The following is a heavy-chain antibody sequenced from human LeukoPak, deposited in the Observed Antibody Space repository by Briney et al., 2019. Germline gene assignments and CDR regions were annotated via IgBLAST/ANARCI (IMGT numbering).Heavy chain of an antibody. CDR2: INHSGST. CDR1: GGSFSGYY. D-gene: IGHD2-2*01. Sequence: SETLSLTCAVYGGSFSGYYWSWIRQPPGKGLEWIGEINHSGSTNYNPSLKSLVTISVDTSKNQFFLKLSSVTAADTAVYCGARGYQVLSYFSYWFDPWGQGTLVTVSS. V-gene: IGHV4-34*01. J-gene: IGHJ5*02. CDR3: ARGYQVLSYFSYWFDP.